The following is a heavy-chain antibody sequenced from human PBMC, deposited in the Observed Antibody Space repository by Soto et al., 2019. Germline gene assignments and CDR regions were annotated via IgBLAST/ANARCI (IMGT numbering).Heavy chain of an antibody. V-gene: IGHV4-61*08. CDR3: ARNSGSYSPFYYGMDV. CDR2: IYYSGTP. CDR1: GGSISSGGYF. J-gene: IGHJ6*02. Sequence: SSETLSLTCTVSGGSISSGGYFWSWIRQHPGKGLEWIGFIYYSGTPNYNPSLKSRVTISIDTSKNQFSLKLSSVTAADTAVYYCARNSGSYSPFYYGMDVWGQGTTVTVSS. D-gene: IGHD1-26*01.